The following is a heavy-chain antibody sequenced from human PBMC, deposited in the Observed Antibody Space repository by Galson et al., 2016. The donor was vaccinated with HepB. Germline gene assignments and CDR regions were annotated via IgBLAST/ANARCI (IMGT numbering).Heavy chain of an antibody. J-gene: IGHJ2*01. CDR1: GFSFSNSG. CDR3: AKIAVTGTWYFDL. Sequence: SLRLSCAASGFSFSNSGMRWVRQAPGRGLEWVSGITRSGDATHYADFVKGRFTISRDNSKNTLNLQMNSLRAEDTAVYYCAKIAVTGTWYFDLWGRGALVSVSS. CDR2: ITRSGDAT. V-gene: IGHV3-23*01. D-gene: IGHD6-19*01.